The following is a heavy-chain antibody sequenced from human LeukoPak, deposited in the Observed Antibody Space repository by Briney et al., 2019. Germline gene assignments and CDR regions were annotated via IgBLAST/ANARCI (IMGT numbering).Heavy chain of an antibody. CDR1: GFTFHSYA. J-gene: IGHJ6*03. D-gene: IGHD2-21*01. V-gene: IGHV3-33*01. CDR2: IWYDGSNT. CDR3: ARAGIVGLYYYYMDV. Sequence: GGSLTLSCAASGFTFHSYAMHWVRQAPGKGLECVAVIWYDGSNTYYADSVKGRFTISRDNSKNTLFLQMNSLRAEDTAVYYCARAGIVGLYYYYMDVWGKGTTVTVSS.